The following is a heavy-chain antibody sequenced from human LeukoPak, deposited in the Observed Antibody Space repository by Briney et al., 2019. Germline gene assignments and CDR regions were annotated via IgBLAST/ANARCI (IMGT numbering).Heavy chain of an antibody. J-gene: IGHJ4*02. Sequence: VASVKVSCKVSGYTLTEISLHWVRQAPGKGLEWMGGFDREDGETMYAQKFQGRVTMTEDTSTDTAFMELSSLRSEDTAVYYCATVGYSYGAFDYWGQGTLVIVSS. CDR2: FDREDGET. D-gene: IGHD5-18*01. V-gene: IGHV1-24*01. CDR3: ATVGYSYGAFDY. CDR1: GYTLTEIS.